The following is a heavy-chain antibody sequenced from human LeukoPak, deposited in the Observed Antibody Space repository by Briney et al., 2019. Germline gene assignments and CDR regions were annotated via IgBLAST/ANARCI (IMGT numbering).Heavy chain of an antibody. J-gene: IGHJ4*02. CDR3: ARTYYGDYVSFDY. Sequence: PSETLSLTCTVSGGSISSSSYYWSWIRQPPGKGLEWIGYIYYSGSTNYNPSLKSRVTISVDTSKNQFSLKLSSVTAADTAVYYCARTYYGDYVSFDYWGQGTLVTVSS. CDR2: IYYSGST. D-gene: IGHD4-17*01. CDR1: GGSISSSSYY. V-gene: IGHV4-61*01.